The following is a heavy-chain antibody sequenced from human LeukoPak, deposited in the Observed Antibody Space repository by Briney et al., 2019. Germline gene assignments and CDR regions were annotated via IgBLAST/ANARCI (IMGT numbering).Heavy chain of an antibody. CDR3: ERDGESLDY. CDR1: GFTAISYW. V-gene: IGHV3-7*01. Sequence: PGGSLRLSCAASGFTAISYWMSWVRQAPRRGLEWVADIKQEGSEKTNVDSVKGRFTISRDNVKNSLYLEMNSLRAEDTAVYYCERDGESLDYWGQGTLVTVSS. CDR2: IKQEGSEK. J-gene: IGHJ4*02.